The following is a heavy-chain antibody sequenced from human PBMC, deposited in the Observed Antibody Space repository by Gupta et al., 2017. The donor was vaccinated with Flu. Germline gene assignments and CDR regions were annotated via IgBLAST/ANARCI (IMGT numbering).Heavy chain of an antibody. D-gene: IGHD3-16*01. CDR3: GREDYGEPDY. V-gene: IGHV3-72*01. CDR2: SRNKAKSFST. CDR1: GLSISDNY. Sequence: EVQLVESGGGLVQPGGSLRLSCAASGLSISDNYIAWVRQAPGKGLEWVGRSRNKAKSFSTDYAASVRGRFTISRDAAKNSVYLEMNSLKIEDTAVYYCGREDYGEPDYWGQGTLVTVSS. J-gene: IGHJ4*02.